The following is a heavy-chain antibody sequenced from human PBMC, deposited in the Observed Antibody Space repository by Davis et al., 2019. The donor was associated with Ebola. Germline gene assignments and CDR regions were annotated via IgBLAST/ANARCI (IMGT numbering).Heavy chain of an antibody. Sequence: ASVKVSCKASGYTFTNYDLNWVRQAPGQGLEWLGWINPNSGGTTYAQKFQGRVTMTSDTSTSTAYLDLSRLTSDDTAVYFCARESDAVGASTTDDAFDVWGQGTMVTVSS. V-gene: IGHV1-2*02. J-gene: IGHJ3*01. CDR2: INPNSGGT. CDR1: GYTFTNYD. CDR3: ARESDAVGASTTDDAFDV. D-gene: IGHD1-26*01.